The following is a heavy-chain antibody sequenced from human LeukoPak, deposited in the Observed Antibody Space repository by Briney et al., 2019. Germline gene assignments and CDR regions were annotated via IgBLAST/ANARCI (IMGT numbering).Heavy chain of an antibody. V-gene: IGHV4-39*01. D-gene: IGHD5-18*01. CDR2: ISYSGST. Sequence: SETLSLTCTVSGGPVASNPYYWGWIRQPPGQGLEWIGTISYSGSTYYNPSLKSRLTFSVDTSKNQFSLKLSSVAAADTAVYYCARLDGFSYGYLYYFDHWGQGTLVTVSS. CDR1: GGPVASNPYY. J-gene: IGHJ4*02. CDR3: ARLDGFSYGYLYYFDH.